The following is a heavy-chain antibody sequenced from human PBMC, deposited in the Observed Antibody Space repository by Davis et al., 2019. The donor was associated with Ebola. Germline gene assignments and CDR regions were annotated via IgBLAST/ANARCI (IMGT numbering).Heavy chain of an antibody. V-gene: IGHV3-13*01. Sequence: GSLRLSCAASGFTFSSYDMHWVRQATGKGLEWVSAIGTAGDTYYPGSVKGRFTISRENAKNSLYLQMNSLRAGDTAVYYCARVGTYYDFWSGYYHTYWYFDLWGRGTLVTVSS. D-gene: IGHD3-3*01. CDR1: GFTFSSYD. J-gene: IGHJ2*01. CDR2: IGTAGDT. CDR3: ARVGTYYDFWSGYYHTYWYFDL.